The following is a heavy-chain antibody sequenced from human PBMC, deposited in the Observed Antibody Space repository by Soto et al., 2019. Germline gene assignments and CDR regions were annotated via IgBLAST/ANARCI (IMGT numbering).Heavy chain of an antibody. D-gene: IGHD3-9*01. CDR3: ARDDPLTPFDY. Sequence: GGSLRLSCAASGFTFSSYAMSWVRQAPGKGLVWVSRINSDGSSTSYADSVKGRFTISRDNAKNTLYLQMNSLRAEDTAVYYCARDDPLTPFDYWGQGTLVTVSS. CDR2: INSDGSST. J-gene: IGHJ4*02. V-gene: IGHV3-74*01. CDR1: GFTFSSYA.